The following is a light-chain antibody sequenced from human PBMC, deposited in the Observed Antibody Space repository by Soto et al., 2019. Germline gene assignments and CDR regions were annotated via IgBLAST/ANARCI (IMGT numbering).Light chain of an antibody. CDR3: QQSYSTPYT. Sequence: DIQMTQSPSSLSASVGDRVTITCRASQSISSYLNWYQQRPGKAPQLLIYGASSWQSGVPSRFSGSGSGTDFTLTISSLQPEDFASYYCQQSYSTPYTFGQGTKLEIK. V-gene: IGKV1-39*01. CDR1: QSISSY. CDR2: GAS. J-gene: IGKJ2*01.